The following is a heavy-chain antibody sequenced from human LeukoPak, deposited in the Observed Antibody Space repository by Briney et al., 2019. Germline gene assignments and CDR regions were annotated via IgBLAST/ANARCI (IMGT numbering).Heavy chain of an antibody. Sequence: PGGSLRLSCAASGFTFSSYSMNWVRQAPGKGLEWVSSISSSSSYIYYADSVKGRFTISRDNAKNSLYLQMNSLRAEDTAVYYCARGKLRFLEWLPRSFDYWGQGTLVTVSS. J-gene: IGHJ4*02. CDR2: ISSSSSYI. D-gene: IGHD3-3*01. V-gene: IGHV3-21*01. CDR3: ARGKLRFLEWLPRSFDY. CDR1: GFTFSSYS.